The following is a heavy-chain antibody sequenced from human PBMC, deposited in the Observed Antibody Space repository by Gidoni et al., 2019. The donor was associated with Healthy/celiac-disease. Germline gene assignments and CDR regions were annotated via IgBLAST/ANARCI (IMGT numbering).Heavy chain of an antibody. D-gene: IGHD2-15*01. CDR3: ARKARGGVGFDI. V-gene: IGHV1-3*01. CDR2: INAGNGNT. J-gene: IGHJ3*02. CDR1: GYTFTSYA. Sequence: QVQLVQPGAEVKKPGASVTVSCKASGYTFTSYAMHWVRQAPGQRLEWMGWINAGNGNTKYSQKFQGRVTITRDTSASTAYMELSSLRSEDTAVYYCARKARGGVGFDIWGQGTMVTVSS.